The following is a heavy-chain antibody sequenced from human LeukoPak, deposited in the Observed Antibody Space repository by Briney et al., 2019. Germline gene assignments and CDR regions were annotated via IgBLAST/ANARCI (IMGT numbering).Heavy chain of an antibody. V-gene: IGHV3-23*01. Sequence: PSETLSLTCAVSGGSISSSNWWSWVRQPPGKGLEWVSAISGSGGSTYYADSVKGRFTISRDNSKNTLYLQMNSLRAEDTAVYYCAKIPQQLDIRDDAFDIWGQGTMVTVSS. D-gene: IGHD6-13*01. CDR3: AKIPQQLDIRDDAFDI. CDR2: ISGSGGST. J-gene: IGHJ3*02. CDR1: GGSISSSN.